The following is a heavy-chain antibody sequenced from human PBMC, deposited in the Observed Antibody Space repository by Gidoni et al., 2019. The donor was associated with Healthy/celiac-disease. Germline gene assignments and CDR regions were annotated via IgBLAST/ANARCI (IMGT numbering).Heavy chain of an antibody. V-gene: IGHV1-69-2*01. J-gene: IGHJ3*02. CDR3: ATARRYYYDSSGYYRHAFDI. CDR2: VDPEDGET. Sequence: EVQLVQSGAEVKKPGATVKISCKVSGYTFTDYYMHWVQQAPGKGLEWMGLVDPEDGETIYAEKFQGRVTITADTSTDTAYMELSSLRSEDTAVYYCATARRYYYDSSGYYRHAFDIWGQGTMVTVSS. CDR1: GYTFTDYY. D-gene: IGHD3-22*01.